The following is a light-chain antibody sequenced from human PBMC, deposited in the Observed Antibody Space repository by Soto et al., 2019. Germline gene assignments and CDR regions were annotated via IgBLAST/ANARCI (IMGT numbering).Light chain of an antibody. J-gene: IGLJ2*01. CDR1: SSDVGGYNY. CDR3: RSYTVTPPLVV. V-gene: IGLV2-14*01. CDR2: EVI. Sequence: QSALTQPASASGSPGQSITISCTGTSSDVGGYNYVSWYQQHPPKAPKLMIYEVINRPSGVSNRFSGSKSGNTASLTISGLQAEDEADYYCRSYTVTPPLVVFGGGTKLTVL.